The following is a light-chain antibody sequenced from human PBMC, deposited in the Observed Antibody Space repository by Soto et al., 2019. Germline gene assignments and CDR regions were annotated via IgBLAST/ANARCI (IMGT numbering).Light chain of an antibody. Sequence: CAITLTLSPAERSTLSCRASQSVSSSYLAWYQQKPGQAPKLLIYGASSRATGIPDRFSGSGSGTNFTLTIIRVQPEDVATYYCQQYDSPPNTFGQGTKVDIK. V-gene: IGKV3-20*01. CDR2: GAS. J-gene: IGKJ2*01. CDR3: QQYDSPPNT. CDR1: QSVSSSY.